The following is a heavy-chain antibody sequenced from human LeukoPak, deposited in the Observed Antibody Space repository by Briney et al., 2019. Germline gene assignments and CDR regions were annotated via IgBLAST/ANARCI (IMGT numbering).Heavy chain of an antibody. V-gene: IGHV3-21*01. J-gene: IGHJ4*02. CDR2: ISTSSSYI. CDR1: GFTFSSYS. D-gene: IGHD1-14*01. CDR3: ARGTLNIPGEHGAFDY. Sequence: AGGSLRLSCAVSGFTFSSYSMNWVRQAPGKGLEWVSSISTSSSYIHYADSVKGRFTISRDNAKNSLYLQMNSLRAEDTAVYYCARGTLNIPGEHGAFDYWGQGTLVTVSS.